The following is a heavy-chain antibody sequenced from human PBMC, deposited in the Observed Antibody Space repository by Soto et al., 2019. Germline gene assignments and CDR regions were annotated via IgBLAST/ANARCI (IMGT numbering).Heavy chain of an antibody. CDR3: AKDKTRTSFQFFSHYYYGMDV. J-gene: IGHJ6*02. V-gene: IGHV3-30*18. CDR1: GFTFSSYG. D-gene: IGHD3-16*02. CDR2: ISYDGSNK. Sequence: PGGSLRLSCAASGFTFSSYGMHWVRQAPGKGLEWVAVISYDGSNKYYADSVKGRFTISRDNSKNTLYLQMNSLRAEDTAVYYCAKDKTRTSFQFFSHYYYGMDVWGQGTTVTVSS.